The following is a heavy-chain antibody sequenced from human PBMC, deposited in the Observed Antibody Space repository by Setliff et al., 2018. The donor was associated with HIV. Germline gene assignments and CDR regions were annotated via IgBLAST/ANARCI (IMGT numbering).Heavy chain of an antibody. V-gene: IGHV3-49*04. D-gene: IGHD2-2*01. Sequence: GGSLRLSCATSGFNFGDYGMSWVRQAPGKGLEWVGFIRSKGYGGTTEYAASVKGRFTISRDDSKSIVYLQMNSLKTEDTALYFCTRDPDIVVIPAVRSDFLGHGTMVTVS. CDR3: TRDPDIVVIPAVRSDF. CDR2: IRSKGYGGTT. CDR1: GFNFGDYG. J-gene: IGHJ3*01.